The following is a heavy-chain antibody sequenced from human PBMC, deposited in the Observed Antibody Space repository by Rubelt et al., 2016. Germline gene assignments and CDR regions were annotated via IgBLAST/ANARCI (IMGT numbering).Heavy chain of an antibody. CDR3: VRDEYGVGGDT. CDR2: ITASGGAR. Sequence: EVQLVESGGGLVQPGGSLRLSCAASGFSFNIYEMNWVRQAPGKGLAWVSYITASGGARYYADAVKGRFTVSRDNAKNLLYLQMNNVTDDDTALYYCVRDEYGVGGDTWGQGTLVTVSS. V-gene: IGHV3-48*03. D-gene: IGHD2/OR15-2a*01. CDR1: GFSFNIYE. J-gene: IGHJ5*02.